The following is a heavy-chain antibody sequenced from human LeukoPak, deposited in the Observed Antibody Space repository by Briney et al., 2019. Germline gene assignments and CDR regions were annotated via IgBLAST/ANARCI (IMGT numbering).Heavy chain of an antibody. Sequence: GGSLRLSCAASGFTFSNYAMSWVRQAPGKGLEWVSGFTRNDETTSYADSVKGRFTISRDNSRDTLYLQMNSLTAEDTAVYYCAKVKVVGYSTFDYWGQGTLVTVSS. D-gene: IGHD3-22*01. J-gene: IGHJ4*02. CDR1: GFTFSNYA. CDR3: AKVKVVGYSTFDY. V-gene: IGHV3-23*01. CDR2: FTRNDETT.